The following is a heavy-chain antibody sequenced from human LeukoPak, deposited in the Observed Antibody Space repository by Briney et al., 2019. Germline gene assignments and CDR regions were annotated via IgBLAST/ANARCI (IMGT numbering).Heavy chain of an antibody. J-gene: IGHJ3*02. CDR3: ATDRPGVERDAFDI. D-gene: IGHD6-6*01. Sequence: ASAKVSCKVSGYTLTELSMHWVRQAPGKGLEWMGGFDPEDGETIYAQKFQGRVTMTEDTSTDTAYMELSSLRSEDTAVYYCATDRPGVERDAFDIWGQGTMVTVSS. CDR2: FDPEDGET. CDR1: GYTLTELS. V-gene: IGHV1-24*01.